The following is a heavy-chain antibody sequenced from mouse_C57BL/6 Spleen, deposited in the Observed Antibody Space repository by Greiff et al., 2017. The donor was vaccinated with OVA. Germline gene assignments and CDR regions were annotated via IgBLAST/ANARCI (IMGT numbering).Heavy chain of an antibody. V-gene: IGHV1-15*01. CDR3: TRERYGYDYYFDY. CDR2: IDPETGGT. Sequence: QVQLQQSGAELVRPGASVTLSCKASGYTFTDYEMHWVKQKPVHGLEWIGAIDPETGGTAYNQKFKGKAILTADKSSSTAYMELRSLTSEDSAVYYCTRERYGYDYYFDYWGQGTTLTVSS. D-gene: IGHD2-2*01. CDR1: GYTFTDYE. J-gene: IGHJ2*01.